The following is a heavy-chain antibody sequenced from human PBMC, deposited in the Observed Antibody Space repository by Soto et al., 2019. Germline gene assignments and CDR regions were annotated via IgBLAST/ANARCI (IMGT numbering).Heavy chain of an antibody. CDR2: ISSSSDYI. CDR3: ASSCSSSICYGVDY. CDR1: GFTFTDYD. J-gene: IGHJ4*02. Sequence: ESGGGLVKPGGSLRLSCAVSGFTFTDYDMNWVRQAPGKGLEWVSSISSSSDYIDYADSVKGRFTISRDNAKNSLYLQMNGLRAEDTAVYYCASSCSSSICYGVDYWGQGTLVTVSS. V-gene: IGHV3-21*01. D-gene: IGHD2-2*01.